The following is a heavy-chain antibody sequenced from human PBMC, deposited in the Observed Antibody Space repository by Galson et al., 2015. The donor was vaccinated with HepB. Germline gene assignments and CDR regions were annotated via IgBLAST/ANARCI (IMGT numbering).Heavy chain of an antibody. D-gene: IGHD2-2*01. CDR3: ARAPSLYCSSTSCYFDFDY. V-gene: IGHV1-18*01. Sequence: QSGAEVKKPGTSVKVSCKASGSTFTSYGISWVRQAPGQGLEWMGWISAYNGNTNYAQKLQGRATMTTDTSTSTAYMELRSLRSDDTAVYYCARAPSLYCSSTSCYFDFDYWGQGTLVTVSS. CDR1: GSTFTSYG. CDR2: ISAYNGNT. J-gene: IGHJ4*02.